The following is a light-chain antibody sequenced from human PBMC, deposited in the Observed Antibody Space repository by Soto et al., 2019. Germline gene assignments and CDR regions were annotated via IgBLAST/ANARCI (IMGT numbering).Light chain of an antibody. V-gene: IGKV1-8*01. Sequence: AIRMTQSPSSLSASTGDRVTITCRASQGISSYLDWYQQKPGKAPKLLIYAASTLQSGVPSRFSGSGSGTDFTLTISCLQSEDFATYYCQQYYSYPLAFGQGTRLEIK. CDR3: QQYYSYPLA. J-gene: IGKJ5*01. CDR2: AAS. CDR1: QGISSY.